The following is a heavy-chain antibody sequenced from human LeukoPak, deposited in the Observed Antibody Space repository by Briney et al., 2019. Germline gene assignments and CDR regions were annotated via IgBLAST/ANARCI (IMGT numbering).Heavy chain of an antibody. J-gene: IGHJ4*02. CDR1: GGSISSYY. CDR2: IYYSGST. Sequence: PSETLSLTCTVSGGSISSYYWSWIRQPPGKGLEWIGYIYYSGSTNYNPSLKSRVTISVDTSKNQFSLKLSSVTAADTAVYYCARRSSFPLATFDYWGQGTLVTVSS. CDR3: ARRSSFPLATFDY. D-gene: IGHD5-12*01. V-gene: IGHV4-59*12.